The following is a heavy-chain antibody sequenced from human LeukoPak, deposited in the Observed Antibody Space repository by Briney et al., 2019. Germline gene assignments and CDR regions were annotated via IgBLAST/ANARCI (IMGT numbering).Heavy chain of an antibody. V-gene: IGHV1-2*02. Sequence: APVKVSCKASGYTFTGYYMHWVRQAPGQGLEWMGWINPNSGGTNYAQKFQGRVTMTRDTSISTAYMELSRLRSDDTAVYYCAREQQLEDYYYYGMDVWGQGTTVTVSS. J-gene: IGHJ6*02. CDR2: INPNSGGT. D-gene: IGHD6-13*01. CDR1: GYTFTGYY. CDR3: AREQQLEDYYYYGMDV.